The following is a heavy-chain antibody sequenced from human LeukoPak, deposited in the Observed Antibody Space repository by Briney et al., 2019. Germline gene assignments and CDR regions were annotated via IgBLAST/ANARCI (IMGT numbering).Heavy chain of an antibody. D-gene: IGHD6-19*01. CDR2: MNPNSGNT. CDR3: AREVSSGWYGNWFDP. CDR1: GYTLTSFD. Sequence: ASVKVSCKASGYTLTSFDMNWVRQASGQGLEWMGWMNPNSGNTGYTQKFQGRVTMTRDTSISTAYMELSRLRSDDTAVYYCAREVSSGWYGNWFDPWGQGTLVTVSS. J-gene: IGHJ5*02. V-gene: IGHV1-8*01.